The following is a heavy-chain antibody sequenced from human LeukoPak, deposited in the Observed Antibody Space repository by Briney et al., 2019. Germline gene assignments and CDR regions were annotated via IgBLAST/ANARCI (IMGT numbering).Heavy chain of an antibody. J-gene: IGHJ4*02. V-gene: IGHV3-73*01. D-gene: IGHD6-13*01. CDR2: IRSKANNYAT. CDR1: GFTFSDSA. CDR3: SRPGAAASDTSDY. Sequence: PGGSLRLSCAASGFTFSDSAIHWVRQASGKGLEWVGRIRSKANNYATTYAASVKSRFTISRDDSKNTAYLEMNSLKIEDTAVYYCSRPGAAASDTSDYWGQGTLVTVAS.